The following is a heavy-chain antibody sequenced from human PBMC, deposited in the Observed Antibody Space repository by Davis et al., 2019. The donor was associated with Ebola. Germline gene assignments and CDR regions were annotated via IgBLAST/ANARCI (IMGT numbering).Heavy chain of an antibody. J-gene: IGHJ4*02. CDR3: AKAAAAGTGVFDY. CDR1: GFTFDDYA. CDR2: ISSSSSYI. Sequence: GESLKISCAASGFTFDDYAMHWVRQAPGKGLEWVSSISSSSSYIYYADSVKGRFTISRDNAKNSLYLQMNSLRAEDTALYYCAKAAAAGTGVFDYWGQGTLVTVSS. V-gene: IGHV3-21*04. D-gene: IGHD6-13*01.